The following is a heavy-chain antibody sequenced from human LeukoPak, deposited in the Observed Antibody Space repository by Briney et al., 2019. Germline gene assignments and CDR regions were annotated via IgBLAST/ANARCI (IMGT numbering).Heavy chain of an antibody. CDR3: ARQSHYYGSGSYSWFDP. CDR1: GGSISSSSYY. D-gene: IGHD3-10*01. V-gene: IGHV4-39*01. J-gene: IGHJ5*02. CDR2: IYYSGST. Sequence: SETLSLTCTVSGGSISSSSYYWGWIRQPPGKGLEWIGSIYYSGSTYYNPSLKSRVTISVDTSKNQFSLKLSSVTAADTAVYYCARQSHYYGSGSYSWFDPWGQGTLVTASS.